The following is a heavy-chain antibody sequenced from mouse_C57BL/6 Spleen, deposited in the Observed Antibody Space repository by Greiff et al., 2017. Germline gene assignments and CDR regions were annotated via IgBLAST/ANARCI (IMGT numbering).Heavy chain of an antibody. CDR2: IDPETGGT. J-gene: IGHJ4*01. CDR3: TMGGFYDYEYAMDY. D-gene: IGHD2-4*01. CDR1: GYTFTDYE. Sequence: QVQLKESGAELVRPGASVTLSCKASGYTFTDYEMHWVKQTPVHGLEWIGAIDPETGGTAYNQKFKGKAILTADKSSSTAYMELRSLTSEDSAVYYYTMGGFYDYEYAMDYWGQGTSVTVSS. V-gene: IGHV1-15*01.